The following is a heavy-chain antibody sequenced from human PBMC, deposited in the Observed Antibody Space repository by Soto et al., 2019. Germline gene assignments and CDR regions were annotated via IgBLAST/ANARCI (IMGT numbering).Heavy chain of an antibody. Sequence: GGSLRLSCAASGFAFSGSAMYWVRQASGKGPGWVGRIRSKGHNYATEYAASVKGRFTISRDDSKNTAYLKMNSLQTEDTAVYYCTRDLFSYDYSGILWFDPWGQGTLVTVSS. CDR3: TRDLFSYDYSGILWFDP. CDR2: IRSKGHNYAT. CDR1: GFAFSGSA. V-gene: IGHV3-73*01. J-gene: IGHJ5*02. D-gene: IGHD3-16*01.